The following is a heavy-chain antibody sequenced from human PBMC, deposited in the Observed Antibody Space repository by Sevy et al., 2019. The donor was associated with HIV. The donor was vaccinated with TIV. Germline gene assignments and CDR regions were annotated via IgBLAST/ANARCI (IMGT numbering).Heavy chain of an antibody. Sequence: GGSLRLSCGASGFIFSNAWMSWVRQAPGKGLEWVGRIKSKADGWTPDYAAPVKGKFTISRDDSINTLYLQMNSLRTDDTAVYYCGYSEYGYYYDYWGQGTLVTVSS. J-gene: IGHJ4*02. CDR1: GFIFSNAW. V-gene: IGHV3-15*01. CDR2: IKSKADGWTP. D-gene: IGHD1-26*01. CDR3: GYSEYGYYYDY.